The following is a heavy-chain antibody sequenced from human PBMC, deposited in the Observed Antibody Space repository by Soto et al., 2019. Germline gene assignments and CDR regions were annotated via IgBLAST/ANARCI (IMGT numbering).Heavy chain of an antibody. Sequence: PGGSLRLSCVASGFTFSGYGMHWVRQAPGKGLEWVAVISYEGSNKYYADSVKGRFTISRDNSINTMYLEMNSLRSEDTAIYYCARSSGGVFGIIIEGSNWFAPWGQGTLVTVSS. J-gene: IGHJ5*02. CDR1: GFTFSGYG. D-gene: IGHD3-3*01. CDR3: ARSSGGVFGIIIEGSNWFAP. V-gene: IGHV3-30*03. CDR2: ISYEGSNK.